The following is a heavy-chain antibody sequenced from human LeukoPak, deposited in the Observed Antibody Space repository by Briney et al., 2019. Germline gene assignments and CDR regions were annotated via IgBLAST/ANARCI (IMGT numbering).Heavy chain of an antibody. CDR3: AKTTGYYMGGDY. V-gene: IGHV3-23*01. D-gene: IGHD3-9*01. CDR2: IGGSGGST. J-gene: IGHJ4*02. Sequence: GGSLRLSCAASGFTFSSYAMSWVRQAPGKGLEWVSSIGGSGGSTYYADSVKGRFTISRDNSKNTLYLQMNSLRAEDTAVYYCAKTTGYYMGGDYWGQGTLVAVSS. CDR1: GFTFSSYA.